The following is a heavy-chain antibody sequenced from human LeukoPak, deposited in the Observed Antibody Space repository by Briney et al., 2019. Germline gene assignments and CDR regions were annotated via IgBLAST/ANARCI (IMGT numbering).Heavy chain of an antibody. CDR3: AKDRSTYIAVAGTSAFDI. J-gene: IGHJ3*02. D-gene: IGHD6-19*01. CDR1: GFTFSSYA. CDR2: ISGSGGST. V-gene: IGHV3-23*01. Sequence: GGSLRLSCAASGFTFSSYAMSWVRQAPGKGLEWVSAISGSGGSTYYADSVKGRFTISRDNSKNTLYLQMNSLRAEDTAVYYCAKDRSTYIAVAGTSAFDIWGQGTMVTVSS.